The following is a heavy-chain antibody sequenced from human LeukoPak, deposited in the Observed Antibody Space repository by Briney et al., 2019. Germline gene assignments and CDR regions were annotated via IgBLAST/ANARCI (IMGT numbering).Heavy chain of an antibody. J-gene: IGHJ4*02. D-gene: IGHD2-15*01. CDR1: GFTFSSYS. CDR3: ARSDCSGGSRYDY. Sequence: GGSLRLSCAASGFTFSSYSMNWVRQAPGKGLEWVSSISSSSSYIYYADSVKGRFTISRDNAKNSLYLQMNSLRAEDTAVYYCARSDCSGGSRYDYWGQGTLVTVSS. CDR2: ISSSSSYI. V-gene: IGHV3-21*01.